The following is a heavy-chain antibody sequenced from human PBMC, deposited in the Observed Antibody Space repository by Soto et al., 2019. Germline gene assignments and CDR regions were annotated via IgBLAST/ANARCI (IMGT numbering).Heavy chain of an antibody. Sequence: GGSLRLSCAASGFTFSSYGMHWVRQAPGKGLEWVAVISYDGSNKYYADSVKGRFTISRDNSKNTLYLQMNSLRAEDTAVYYCAKAPSRYSSSWFEIDYWGQGTLVTVSS. CDR1: GFTFSSYG. V-gene: IGHV3-30*18. J-gene: IGHJ4*02. CDR2: ISYDGSNK. CDR3: AKAPSRYSSSWFEIDY. D-gene: IGHD6-13*01.